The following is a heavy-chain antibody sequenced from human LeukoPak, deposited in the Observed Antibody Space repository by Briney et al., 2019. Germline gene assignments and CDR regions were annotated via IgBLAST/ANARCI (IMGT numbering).Heavy chain of an antibody. V-gene: IGHV4-34*01. Sequence: SETLSLTCAVYGGSFSGYYWSWIRQPPGKGLEWIVEINHSGSTNYNPSLKSRVTISVDTSKNQFSLKLSSVTAADTAVYYCARDERYYGSGKSFVVFDYWGQGTLVTVSS. J-gene: IGHJ4*02. CDR2: INHSGST. D-gene: IGHD3-10*01. CDR3: ARDERYYGSGKSFVVFDY. CDR1: GGSFSGYY.